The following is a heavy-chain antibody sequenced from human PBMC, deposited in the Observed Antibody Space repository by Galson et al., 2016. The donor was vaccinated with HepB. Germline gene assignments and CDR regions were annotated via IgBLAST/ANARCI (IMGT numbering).Heavy chain of an antibody. J-gene: IGHJ3*01. V-gene: IGHV3-48*02. CDR3: ARLSNSGWRYDAFDL. CDR1: GFTFSSYT. Sequence: SLRLSCAASGFTFSSYTMTWVRQAPGKGPEWVSYISSNIIYYADALKGRFTISRDNAKNSLYLQMTTLRDEDTAVYYCARLSNSGWRYDAFDLWGQGTMVTVPS. CDR2: ISSNII. D-gene: IGHD5-12*01.